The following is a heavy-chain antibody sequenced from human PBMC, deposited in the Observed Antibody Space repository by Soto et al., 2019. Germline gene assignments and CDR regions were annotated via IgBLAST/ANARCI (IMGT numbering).Heavy chain of an antibody. CDR3: ARDRRRADGEEWLPSPGYFQH. D-gene: IGHD5-12*01. J-gene: IGHJ1*01. V-gene: IGHV3-7*05. CDR1: GFTFSSYW. CDR2: IKQDGSEK. Sequence: EVQLVESGGGLVQPGGSRRLSCAASGFTFSSYWMSWVRQAPGKGLEGVANIKQDGSEKYYVDSVKGRFTISRDNAKNSLYLQMNSLRAEDTAVYYCARDRRRADGEEWLPSPGYFQHWGQGTLVTVSS.